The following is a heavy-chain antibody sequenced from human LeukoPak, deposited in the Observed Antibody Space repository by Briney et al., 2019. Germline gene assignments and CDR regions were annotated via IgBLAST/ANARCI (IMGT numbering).Heavy chain of an antibody. V-gene: IGHV4-34*01. D-gene: IGHD6-6*01. CDR3: ASGSARTLYYFDY. J-gene: IGHJ4*02. CDR1: GGSFSGYY. CDR2: INHSGST. Sequence: SETLSLTCAVYGGSFSGYYWSWIRQPPGKGLEWIGEINHSGSTNYNPSLESRVTISVDTSKNQFSLKLSSVTAADTAVYYCASGSARTLYYFDYWGQGTLVTVSS.